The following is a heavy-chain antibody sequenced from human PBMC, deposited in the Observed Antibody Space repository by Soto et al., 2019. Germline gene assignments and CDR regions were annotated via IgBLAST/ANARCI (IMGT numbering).Heavy chain of an antibody. V-gene: IGHV1-18*01. J-gene: IGHJ5*02. CDR3: ARGVPRLIVVVPAAMNWFDP. CDR1: GYTFASYG. Sequence: GASVKVSCKASGYTFASYGISWVRQAPGQGLEWMGWISAYNGNTNYAQKLQGRVTMTTDTSTSTAYMELRSLRSDDTAVYYCARGVPRLIVVVPAAMNWFDPWGQGTLVTVSS. CDR2: ISAYNGNT. D-gene: IGHD2-2*01.